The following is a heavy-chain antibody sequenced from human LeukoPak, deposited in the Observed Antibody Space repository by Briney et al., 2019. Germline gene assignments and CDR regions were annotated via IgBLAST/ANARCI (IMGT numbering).Heavy chain of an antibody. J-gene: IGHJ4*02. V-gene: IGHV1-2*02. Sequence: WASVTVSCKASEYTFTGYYMHWVRQAPGQGLEWMGWINPNNGGTNYVQKFQGRVTMTRDTSISTAYMELSRLRSDDTAVYYCARVVGAPRYYFDYWGQGTLVTVSS. D-gene: IGHD1-26*01. CDR1: EYTFTGYY. CDR3: ARVVGAPRYYFDY. CDR2: INPNNGGT.